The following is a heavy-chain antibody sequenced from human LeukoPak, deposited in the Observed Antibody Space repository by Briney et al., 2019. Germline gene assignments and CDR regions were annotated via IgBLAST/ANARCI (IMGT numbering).Heavy chain of an antibody. J-gene: IGHJ4*02. D-gene: IGHD3-10*01. CDR3: AKDLLRFGESCFDY. CDR2: ISGSGGST. V-gene: IGHV3-23*01. CDR1: GFTFSSYA. Sequence: GGSLRLSCAASGFTFSSYAMSWVRQAPGKGLEWVSAISGSGGSTYYADSVKGRSTISRDNSKNTLYLQMNSLRAEDTAVYYCAKDLLRFGESCFDYWGQGTLVTVSS.